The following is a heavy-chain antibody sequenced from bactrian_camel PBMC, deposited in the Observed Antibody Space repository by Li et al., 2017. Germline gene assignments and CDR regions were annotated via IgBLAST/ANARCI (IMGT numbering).Heavy chain of an antibody. Sequence: QLVESGGGSVQAGGSLRLSCEYTISTTYMAWFRQAPGKKREGVAAISVGANSTSYAGSVKGRFTISRDNSKNTVYLQMNRLKPEDTGVYYCAAGQCDGILTDKALYNYWGQGTQVTVS. J-gene: IGHJ4*01. CDR2: ISVGANST. D-gene: IGHD2*01. CDR1: TISTTY. V-gene: IGHV3S40*01. CDR3: AAGQCDGILTDKALYNY.